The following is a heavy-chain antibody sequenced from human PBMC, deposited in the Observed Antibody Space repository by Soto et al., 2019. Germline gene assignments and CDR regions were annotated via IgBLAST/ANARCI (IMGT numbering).Heavy chain of an antibody. J-gene: IGHJ4*02. CDR1: GFTFSSYS. CDR3: ARAGQGLWFGEYFDY. D-gene: IGHD3-10*01. Sequence: GGSLRLSCAASGFTFSSYSMNWVRQAPGEGLEWVSYISSSSTIYYADSVKGRFTISRDNAKNSLYLQMNSLRDEDTAVYYCARAGQGLWFGEYFDYWGQGTLVTVSS. CDR2: ISSSSTI. V-gene: IGHV3-48*02.